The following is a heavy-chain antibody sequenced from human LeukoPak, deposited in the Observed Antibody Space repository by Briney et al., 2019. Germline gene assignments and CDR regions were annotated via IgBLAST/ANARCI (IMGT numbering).Heavy chain of an antibody. D-gene: IGHD2-8*02. CDR3: ARVDGGEWYYFDY. CDR1: GYTFTGYY. J-gene: IGHJ4*02. CDR2: SNPNNGGT. V-gene: IGHV1-2*02. Sequence: ASVKVSCKASGYTFTGYYMHWVRQAPGQGLEWMGWSNPNNGGTNYAQKFQGRVTMTLDTSISTAYMGLSRLRSDDTAIYYCARVDGGEWYYFDYWGQGTLVTVSS.